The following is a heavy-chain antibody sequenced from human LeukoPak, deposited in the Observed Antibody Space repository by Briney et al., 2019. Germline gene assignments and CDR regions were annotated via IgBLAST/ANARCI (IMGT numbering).Heavy chain of an antibody. CDR2: IYYSGST. D-gene: IGHD3-10*01. V-gene: IGHV4-59*12. CDR3: AREGYYYGSGSMSYMDV. J-gene: IGHJ6*03. Sequence: SETLSLTWTVSGGSISSYYRSWIRQPPGKGLEVIRYIYYSGSTNYNPSLKSRVTISVDTSKNQFSLKLSSVTAADTAVYYCAREGYYYGSGSMSYMDVWGKGTTVTISS. CDR1: GGSISSYY.